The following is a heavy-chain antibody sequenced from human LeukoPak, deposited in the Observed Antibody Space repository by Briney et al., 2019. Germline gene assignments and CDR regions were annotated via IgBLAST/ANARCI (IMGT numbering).Heavy chain of an antibody. CDR1: GFTFSSYS. Sequence: GRSLRLSCAASGFTFSSYSMNWVRQAPGKGLEWVSYISSSSSTMYYADSVKGRFTISRDNAKNSLCLQMNSLRDEDTAVYYCARSPPDFWGQGTLVTVSS. V-gene: IGHV3-48*02. CDR2: ISSSSSTM. CDR3: ARSPPDF. J-gene: IGHJ4*02.